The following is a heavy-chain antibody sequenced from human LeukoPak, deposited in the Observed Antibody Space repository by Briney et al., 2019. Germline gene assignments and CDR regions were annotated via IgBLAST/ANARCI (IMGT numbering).Heavy chain of an antibody. J-gene: IGHJ3*02. V-gene: IGHV4-39*02. CDR1: GGSISSSSYY. CDR2: IYYSGST. CDR3: ARGHYDYVWGSYRFRGGAFDI. Sequence: PSETLSLTCTVSGGSISSSSYYWGWIRQPPGKGREGLGSIYYSGSTYYNPSLKRRVTIFVDTSKNQFSLMLSSVTAADAAVYYCARGHYDYVWGSYRFRGGAFDIWGQGTMVTVSS. D-gene: IGHD3-16*02.